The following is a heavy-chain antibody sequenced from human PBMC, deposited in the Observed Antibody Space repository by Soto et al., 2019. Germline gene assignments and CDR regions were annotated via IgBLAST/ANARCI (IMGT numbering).Heavy chain of an antibody. CDR3: AKDSLNVDIVATADY. D-gene: IGHD5-12*01. V-gene: IGHV3-23*01. CDR2: ISGSGGST. Sequence: GGSLRLSCAASGFTFSSYAMSWVRQAPGKGLEWVSAISGSGGSTYYADSVKGRFTISRDNSKNTLYLQMNSLRAEDTAVYYCAKDSLNVDIVATADYWGQGTLVTVSS. CDR1: GFTFSSYA. J-gene: IGHJ4*02.